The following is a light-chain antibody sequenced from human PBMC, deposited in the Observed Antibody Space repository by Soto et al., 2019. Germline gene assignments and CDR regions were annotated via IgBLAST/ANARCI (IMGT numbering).Light chain of an antibody. V-gene: IGKV3-20*01. J-gene: IGKJ2*01. Sequence: EIVLTQSPGPLSLSPWERVTLSCRASQSVSSSYLAWYQQKPGQAPRLLIYGASRMSTGIPDRFSGSGSGTDFTLTISRLEPEDFAVYFCQQYDGSPQTFGQGTKLEIK. CDR2: GAS. CDR3: QQYDGSPQT. CDR1: QSVSSSY.